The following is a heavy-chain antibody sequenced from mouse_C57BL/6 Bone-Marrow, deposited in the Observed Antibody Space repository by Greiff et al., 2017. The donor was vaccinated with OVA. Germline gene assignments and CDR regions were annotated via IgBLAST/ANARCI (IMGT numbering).Heavy chain of an antibody. CDR3: ARSWGYYYFDY. D-gene: IGHD2-3*01. J-gene: IGHJ2*01. CDR1: GYTFTSYW. Sequence: QVQLQQSGAELVRPGSSVKLSCKASGYTFTSYWMHWVKQRPIQGLEWIGNIDPSDSETHYNQKFKDKATLTVDKSSSTAYMQLSSLTSEDSAVYYCARSWGYYYFDYWGQGTTLTVSS. CDR2: IDPSDSET. V-gene: IGHV1-52*01.